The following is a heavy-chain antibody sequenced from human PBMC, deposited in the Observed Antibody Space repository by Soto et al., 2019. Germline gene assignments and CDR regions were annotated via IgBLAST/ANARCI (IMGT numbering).Heavy chain of an antibody. CDR1: GFSVSTTGVG. V-gene: IGHV2-5*02. J-gene: IGHJ4*02. D-gene: IGHD6-13*01. CDR3: AQRLESSSWSAWTFDY. Sequence: QITLKESGPTLVKPTQTLTLTCIFSGFSVSTTGVGVVWVRQPPGKALECLALLYWDDDKRYSPSLKSRLTSTKDASNNQVVLTMSNIDPVDTATYRCAQRLESSSWSAWTFDYWGQGALVTVSS. CDR2: LYWDDDK.